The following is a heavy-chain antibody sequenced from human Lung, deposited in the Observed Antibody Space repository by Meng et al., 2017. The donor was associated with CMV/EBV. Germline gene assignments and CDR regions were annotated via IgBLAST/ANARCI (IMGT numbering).Heavy chain of an antibody. CDR3: ARAASTWAYYFDY. D-gene: IGHD5/OR15-5a*01. CDR1: GFTFNRSV. CDR2: ISDRGGST. V-gene: IGHV3-23*01. J-gene: IGHJ4*02. Sequence: AASGFTFNRSVMTWVRQAPGKGLEWASAISDRGGSTYYADSVKGRFTVSRDNSKSTLYLQMSSLSAEDTAVYYCARAASTWAYYFDYWGQGTLVTVSS.